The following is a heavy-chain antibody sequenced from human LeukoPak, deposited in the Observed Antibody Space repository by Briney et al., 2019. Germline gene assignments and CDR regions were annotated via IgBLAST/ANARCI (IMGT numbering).Heavy chain of an antibody. Sequence: GASVKVSCKASGGTFSSYAISWVRQAPGQGLEWMGGIIPIFGTANYAQKFQGRVTITADESTSTAYMELSSLRSEDTAVYYCASGTGGEWTGYYYYYYYYMDVWGKGTTVTISS. D-gene: IGHD3/OR15-3a*01. CDR3: ASGTGGEWTGYYYYYYYYMDV. J-gene: IGHJ6*03. CDR1: GGTFSSYA. CDR2: IIPIFGTA. V-gene: IGHV1-69*13.